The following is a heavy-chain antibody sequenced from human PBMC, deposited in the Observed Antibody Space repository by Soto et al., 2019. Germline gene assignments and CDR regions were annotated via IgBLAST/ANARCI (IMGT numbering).Heavy chain of an antibody. J-gene: IGHJ5*02. CDR2: VYHTGST. V-gene: IGHV4-30-2*01. CDR1: GGSIISSGFS. Sequence: PSETLSLTCTVSGGSIISSGFSWSWIRQPPGRGLEWIGYVYHTGSTYHNPSLKSRVTISVDTSKNQFSLKLSSVTAADTAVYYCARGQFVSRSGYKGAWFDPWGQGTLVTVSS. CDR3: ARGQFVSRSGYKGAWFDP. D-gene: IGHD3-3*01.